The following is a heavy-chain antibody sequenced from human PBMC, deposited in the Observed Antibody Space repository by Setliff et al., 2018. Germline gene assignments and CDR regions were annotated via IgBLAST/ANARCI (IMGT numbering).Heavy chain of an antibody. D-gene: IGHD3-22*01. Sequence: ASVKVSCKASGYPFISYDINWVRQAPGQGPEWMGCISPFNGNTNYAQQFQGRLTISTDASTSTAYMELSSLRSEDTAIYYCARESGSYHRSGYYTSGYYTYYFDYWGQGTLVTVSS. V-gene: IGHV1-18*01. CDR1: GYPFISYD. CDR2: ISPFNGNT. CDR3: ARESGSYHRSGYYTSGYYTYYFDY. J-gene: IGHJ4*02.